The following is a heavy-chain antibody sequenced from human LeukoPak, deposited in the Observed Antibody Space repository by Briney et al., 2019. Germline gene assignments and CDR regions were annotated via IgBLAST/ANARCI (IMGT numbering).Heavy chain of an antibody. D-gene: IGHD3-22*01. Sequence: GGSLRLSRAASGFTFSSYWMHWVRQAPGKGLVWVSRINSDGSSTSYADSVKGRFTISRDNAKNTLYLQMNSLRAEDTAVYYCARAQDRYDSSGYYYVGSYYYYMDVWGKGTTVTVSS. CDR1: GFTFSSYW. CDR2: INSDGSST. CDR3: ARAQDRYDSSGYYYVGSYYYYMDV. V-gene: IGHV3-74*01. J-gene: IGHJ6*03.